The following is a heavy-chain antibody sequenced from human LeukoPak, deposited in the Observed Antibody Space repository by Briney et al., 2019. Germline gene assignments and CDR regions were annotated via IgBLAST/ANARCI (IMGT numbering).Heavy chain of an antibody. Sequence: GESLKVSCKGSGYSFSSNWIGWVRQMPGKGLEWMGIIYPGDSDTRYSPSFQGQVTISADKSISTAFLQWSSLKASDTAIYYCARRVISSGYFDYWGQGTLVTVSS. V-gene: IGHV5-51*01. CDR2: IYPGDSDT. CDR3: ARRVISSGYFDY. CDR1: GYSFSSNW. J-gene: IGHJ4*02. D-gene: IGHD3-22*01.